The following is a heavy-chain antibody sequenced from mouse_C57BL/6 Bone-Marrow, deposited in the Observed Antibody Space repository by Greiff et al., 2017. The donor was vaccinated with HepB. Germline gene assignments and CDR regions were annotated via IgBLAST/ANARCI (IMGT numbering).Heavy chain of an antibody. D-gene: IGHD1-1*02. CDR1: GYTFTNYW. J-gene: IGHJ4*01. Sequence: VQGVESGAELVRPGTSVKMSCKASGYTFTNYWIGWAKQRPGHGLEWIGDIYPGGGYTNYNEKFKGKDTLTADKSSSTAYMQFSSLTSEDSAIYYCAREPYGYAMDYWGQGTSVTVSS. V-gene: IGHV1-63*01. CDR3: AREPYGYAMDY. CDR2: IYPGGGYT.